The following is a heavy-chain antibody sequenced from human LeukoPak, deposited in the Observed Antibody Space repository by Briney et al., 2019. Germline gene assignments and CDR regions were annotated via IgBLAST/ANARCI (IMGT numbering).Heavy chain of an antibody. J-gene: IGHJ4*02. Sequence: SETLSLTCTVSGGSISSGDYYWSWIRQPPGKGLEWIGYIYYSGSTYYNRSLSSRVTLSVDKSKNQFSLKVSSVTAADTAVYYCARDGGWNGFDYWGQGTLVTVSS. CDR2: IYYSGST. CDR1: GGSISSGDYY. D-gene: IGHD1-1*01. V-gene: IGHV4-30-4*08. CDR3: ARDGGWNGFDY.